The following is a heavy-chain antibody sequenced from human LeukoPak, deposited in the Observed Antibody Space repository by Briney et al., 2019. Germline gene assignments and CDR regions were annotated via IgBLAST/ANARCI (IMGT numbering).Heavy chain of an antibody. CDR2: INSDGSST. V-gene: IGHV3-74*01. D-gene: IGHD2-21*02. J-gene: IGHJ4*02. Sequence: PGGSLRLSCAASGFTFSSYWMHWVRQAPGKGLVWVSRINSDGSSTSYADSVKGRFTISRDNAKNTLYLQMNSLRAEDTAVYYCARAEHIVVVTATHGFDYWGQGTLVTVSS. CDR3: ARAEHIVVVTATHGFDY. CDR1: GFTFSSYW.